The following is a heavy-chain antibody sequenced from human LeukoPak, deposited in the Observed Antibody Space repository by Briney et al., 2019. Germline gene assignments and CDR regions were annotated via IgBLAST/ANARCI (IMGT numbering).Heavy chain of an antibody. V-gene: IGHV4-4*02. CDR2: MHHTGRA. D-gene: IGHD5-18*01. CDR1: GDSISSENW. CDR3: ATNRDTYGRDY. J-gene: IGHJ4*02. Sequence: SETLSLTCAVSGDSISSENWWSWARQPPEKGLEWIGEMHHTGRANYNSSFKSRVTISLDKSRNQISLKLSSMTATDTAFYYCATNRDTYGRDYWCQGTLVTVSS.